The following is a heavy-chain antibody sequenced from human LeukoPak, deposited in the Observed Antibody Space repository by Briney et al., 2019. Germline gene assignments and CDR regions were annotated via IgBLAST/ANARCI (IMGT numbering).Heavy chain of an antibody. CDR1: GYAFTGSY. CDR2: MNPNSGGT. D-gene: IGHD1-26*01. CDR3: ARDESGSYTS. V-gene: IGHV1-2*02. J-gene: IGHJ5*02. Sequence: ASVKVSCKASGYAFTGSYMHWVRQAPGQGLEWTGLMNPNSGGTHYAQKFQGRVTMTRDTSISTAYMELSRLRSDDTAIYYCARDESGSYTSWGQGTLVTVSS.